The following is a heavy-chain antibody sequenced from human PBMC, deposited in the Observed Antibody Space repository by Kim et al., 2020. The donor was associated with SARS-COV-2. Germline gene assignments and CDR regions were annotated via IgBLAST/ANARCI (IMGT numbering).Heavy chain of an antibody. Sequence: SLRLSCAAPGFTFDDYAMHWVRQAPGKGLEWVSRISWNSGSIGYADSVKGRFTLSRDNAKNALYLQMNSLRAEDTALYYCAKGYTSSWYFVDYWGQGTLVSVSS. CDR3: AKGYTSSWYFVDY. CDR1: GFTFDDYA. V-gene: IGHV3-9*01. J-gene: IGHJ4*02. D-gene: IGHD6-13*01. CDR2: ISWNSGSI.